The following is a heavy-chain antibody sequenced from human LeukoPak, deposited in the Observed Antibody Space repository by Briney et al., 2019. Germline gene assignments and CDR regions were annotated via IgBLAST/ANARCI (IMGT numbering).Heavy chain of an antibody. J-gene: IGHJ4*02. CDR3: ARDLNGVTIFGVVTAFDH. D-gene: IGHD3-3*01. CDR1: GYTFTSYY. CDR2: INPSGGST. Sequence: ASVKVSCKASGYTFTSYYMHWVRQAPGQELEWMGIINPSGGSTSYAQKFQGRVTMTRDTSTSTVYMELSSLRSEDTAVYYCARDLNGVTIFGVVTAFDHWGQGTLVTVSS. V-gene: IGHV1-46*01.